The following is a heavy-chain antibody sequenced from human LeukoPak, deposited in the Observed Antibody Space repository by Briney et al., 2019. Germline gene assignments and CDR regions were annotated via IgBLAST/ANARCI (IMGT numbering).Heavy chain of an antibody. CDR1: GGSISSGSYY. CDR3: ASLQLWSQGYFDY. J-gene: IGHJ4*02. CDR2: IYTSGST. V-gene: IGHV4-61*02. D-gene: IGHD5-18*01. Sequence: KSSQTLSLTCTVSGGSISSGSYYWSWIRQPAGKGLEWIGRIYTSGSTNYNPSLKSRVTISVDTSKNQFSLKLSSVTAADTAVYYCASLQLWSQGYFDYWGQGTLVTVSS.